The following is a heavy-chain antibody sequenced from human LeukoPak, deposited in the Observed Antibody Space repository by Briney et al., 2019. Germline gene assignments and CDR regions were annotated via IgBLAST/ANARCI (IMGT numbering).Heavy chain of an antibody. D-gene: IGHD4-17*01. CDR2: IKQDGREK. Sequence: GGSLRLSCAASGFTFSSYWMSWVRQAPGKGLEWVANIKQDGREKYYMDSMKGRFTISRDNAKNSRYLQMNSLRAEDTAVYYCARDGNDYGDYGDAFDIWGQGTMVTVSS. CDR3: ARDGNDYGDYGDAFDI. CDR1: GFTFSSYW. J-gene: IGHJ3*02. V-gene: IGHV3-7*03.